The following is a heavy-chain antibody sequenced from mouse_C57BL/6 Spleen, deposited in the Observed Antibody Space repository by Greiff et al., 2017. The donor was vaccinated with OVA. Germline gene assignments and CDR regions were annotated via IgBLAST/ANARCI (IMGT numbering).Heavy chain of an antibody. D-gene: IGHD2-4*01. J-gene: IGHJ3*01. Sequence: QVHVKQSGPELVKPGASVKISCKASGYAFSSSWMNWVKQRPGKGLEWIGRIYPGDGDTNYNGKFKGKATLTADKSSSTAYMQLSSLTSEDSAVYFCARGGDYDWFAYWGQGTLVTVSA. CDR3: ARGGDYDWFAY. V-gene: IGHV1-82*01. CDR1: GYAFSSSW. CDR2: IYPGDGDT.